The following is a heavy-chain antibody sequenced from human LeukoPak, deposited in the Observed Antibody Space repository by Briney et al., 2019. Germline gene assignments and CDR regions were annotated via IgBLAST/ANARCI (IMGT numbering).Heavy chain of an antibody. D-gene: IGHD3-22*01. CDR3: ARESNSGYYLSY. CDR2: IYSGGRT. Sequence: GGSLRLSCAASGFTVSSNYMSWVRQAPGKGLEWVSVIYSGGRTYYADSVKGRFTISRDNSKNTLYLQMNSLRVGETAVYYCARESNSGYYLSYWGQGTLVTVSS. V-gene: IGHV3-66*01. J-gene: IGHJ4*02. CDR1: GFTVSSNY.